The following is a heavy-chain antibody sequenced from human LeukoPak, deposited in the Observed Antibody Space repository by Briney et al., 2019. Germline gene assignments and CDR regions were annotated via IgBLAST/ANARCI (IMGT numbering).Heavy chain of an antibody. Sequence: GGSLRLSCVASGFTFSSYGMHWVRQAPGKGLVWVSRINGDGSSTSYADSVKGRFTISRDNAKNTLYLQMNSLRAEDTAVYYCARGRGSTSFLGGWFDPWGQGTLVTVSS. D-gene: IGHD2-2*01. CDR3: ARGRGSTSFLGGWFDP. V-gene: IGHV3-74*01. J-gene: IGHJ5*02. CDR1: GFTFSSYG. CDR2: INGDGSST.